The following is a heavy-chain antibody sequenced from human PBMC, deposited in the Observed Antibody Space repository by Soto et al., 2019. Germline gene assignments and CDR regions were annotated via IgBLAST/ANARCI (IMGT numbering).Heavy chain of an antibody. CDR2: IYYSGST. D-gene: IGHD3-9*01. J-gene: IGHJ3*02. V-gene: IGHV4-59*01. CDR3: ARDQYYDILTGPLAFDI. Sequence: TSETLSLTCTVSGGSISSYYWSWIRQPPGKGLEWIGYIYYSGSTNYNPSLKSRVTISVDTSKNQFSLKLSSVTAADTAVYYCARDQYYDILTGPLAFDIWGQGTMVTVSS. CDR1: GGSISSYY.